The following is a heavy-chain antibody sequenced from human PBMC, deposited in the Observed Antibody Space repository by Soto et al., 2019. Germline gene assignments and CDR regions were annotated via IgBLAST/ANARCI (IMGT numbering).Heavy chain of an antibody. D-gene: IGHD3-3*01. Sequence: ASVKVSCKASGYTFTSYGISWVRQAPGQGLEWMGWISAYNGNTNYAQKLQGRVTMTTDTSTSTAYMELRSLRSDDTAVYYCARDSLTIFGVVSHDAFDIWGQGTMVTVSS. CDR2: ISAYNGNT. J-gene: IGHJ3*02. CDR1: GYTFTSYG. CDR3: ARDSLTIFGVVSHDAFDI. V-gene: IGHV1-18*01.